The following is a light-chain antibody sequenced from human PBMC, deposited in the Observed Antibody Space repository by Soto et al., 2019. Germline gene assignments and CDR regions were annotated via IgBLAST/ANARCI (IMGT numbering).Light chain of an antibody. CDR1: SGHSNNA. J-gene: IGLJ2*01. Sequence: QSVLTQSPSASASLGASVKLTCTLNSGHSNNAIAWYQQQPQKGPRYLMKVNSDGSHNRGDGIPDRFSGSSSGAERYLTISSLQSEDEADYYCQTWGVFGGGTKVTVL. CDR3: QTWGV. CDR2: VNSDGSH. V-gene: IGLV4-69*01.